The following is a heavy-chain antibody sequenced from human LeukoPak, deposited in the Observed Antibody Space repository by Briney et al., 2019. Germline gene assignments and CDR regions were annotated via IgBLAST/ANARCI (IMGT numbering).Heavy chain of an antibody. Sequence: GGSLRLSCAASGFTFSSYWMHWVRQAPGKGLVWVSRINSDGSSTSYADSVKGRFTISRDNAKNTLYLRMNSLRAEDTAVYYCARGGYSYGYDDYYGMDVWGQGTTVTVSS. D-gene: IGHD5-18*01. CDR1: GFTFSSYW. CDR3: ARGGYSYGYDDYYGMDV. J-gene: IGHJ6*02. CDR2: INSDGSST. V-gene: IGHV3-74*01.